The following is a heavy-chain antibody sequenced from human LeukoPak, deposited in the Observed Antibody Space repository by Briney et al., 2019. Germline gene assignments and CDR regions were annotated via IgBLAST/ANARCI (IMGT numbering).Heavy chain of an antibody. CDR1: GYTFTGYY. J-gene: IGHJ6*03. CDR2: MNPNSGNT. D-gene: IGHD5-12*01. V-gene: IGHV1-8*03. CDR3: ARDTSFIVATGYYYMDV. Sequence: ASVKVSCKASGYTFTGYYMHWVRQAPGQGLEWMGWMNPNSGNTGYAQKFQGRVTITTDKSTSTAYMELSSLRSEDTAVYYCARDTSFIVATGYYYMDVWGKGTTVTISS.